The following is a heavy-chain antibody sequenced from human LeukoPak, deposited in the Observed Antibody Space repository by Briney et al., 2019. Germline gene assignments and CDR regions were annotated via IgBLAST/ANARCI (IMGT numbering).Heavy chain of an antibody. CDR2: IYYSGST. D-gene: IGHD6-13*01. CDR3: ARAPRQQLVHRWFDP. CDR1: GGSISSYY. J-gene: IGHJ5*02. Sequence: SETLSLTCTVSGGSISSYYWSWIRQPPGKGLEWIGYIYYSGSTNYNPSLKSRVTISVDTSKNQFSLKLSSVTAADTAVYYCARAPRQQLVHRWFDPWGQGTLVTVSS. V-gene: IGHV4-59*12.